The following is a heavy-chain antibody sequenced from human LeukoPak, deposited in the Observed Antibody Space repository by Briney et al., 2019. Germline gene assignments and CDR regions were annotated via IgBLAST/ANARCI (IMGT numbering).Heavy chain of an antibody. CDR1: GFTFSSYG. Sequence: QAGGSLRLSCAASGFTFSSYGMHWVRQAPGKGLEWVAVISYDGSNKYYADSVKGRFTISRDNSKNTLYLQMNSLRAEDTAVYYCARDSSEGAFDIWGQGTMVTVSS. CDR3: ARDSSEGAFDI. J-gene: IGHJ3*02. CDR2: ISYDGSNK. V-gene: IGHV3-30*19.